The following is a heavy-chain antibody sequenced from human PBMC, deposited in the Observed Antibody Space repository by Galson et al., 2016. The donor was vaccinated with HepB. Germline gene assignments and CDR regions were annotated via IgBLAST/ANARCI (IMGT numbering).Heavy chain of an antibody. CDR1: GLTFSSYI. CDR3: AKLMGDWSDRSTGFVDY. J-gene: IGHJ4*02. CDR2: ISGSGYDT. V-gene: IGHV3-23*01. Sequence: SLRLSCAASGLTFSSYIMCWVRQAPGKRLEWVAAISGSGYDTYYTDPAKGRFTISKDKSKNTVYLHMNNLRAEDTAIYYCAKLMGDWSDRSTGFVDYWGQGTLVTVSS. D-gene: IGHD1-1*01.